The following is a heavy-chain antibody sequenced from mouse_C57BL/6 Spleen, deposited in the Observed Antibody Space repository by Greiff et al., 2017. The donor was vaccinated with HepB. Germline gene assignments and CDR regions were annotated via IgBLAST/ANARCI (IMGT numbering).Heavy chain of an antibody. Sequence: EVKLQESGRGLVKPSQSLSLTCSVTGYSITSGYYWNWIRQFPGNKLEWMGYISYNGSNNYNPSLKNRISITRDTSKNQFFLKLNSVTTEDTATYYCARDYSNYGFFAYWGQGTLVTVSA. D-gene: IGHD2-5*01. CDR2: ISYNGSN. V-gene: IGHV3-6*01. CDR3: ARDYSNYGFFAY. CDR1: GYSITSGYY. J-gene: IGHJ3*01.